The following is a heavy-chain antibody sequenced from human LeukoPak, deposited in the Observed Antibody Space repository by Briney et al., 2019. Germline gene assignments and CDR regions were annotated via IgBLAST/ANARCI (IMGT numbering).Heavy chain of an antibody. D-gene: IGHD3-10*01. J-gene: IGHJ6*02. Sequence: GGSLRLSCAASGFTFSSYSMSWVRQAPGKGLEWVSSISSSSSYIYYADSVKGRFTISRDNAKNSLYLQMNSLRAEDTAAYYCARGWGTMVRSQGGMDVWGQGTTVTVSS. CDR1: GFTFSSYS. V-gene: IGHV3-21*01. CDR2: ISSSSSYI. CDR3: ARGWGTMVRSQGGMDV.